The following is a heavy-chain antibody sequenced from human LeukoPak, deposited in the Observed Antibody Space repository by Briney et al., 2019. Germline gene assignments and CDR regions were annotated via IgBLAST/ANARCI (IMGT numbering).Heavy chain of an antibody. V-gene: IGHV1-69*04. CDR3: ARVGMAPKTYYYGRDV. J-gene: IGHJ6*02. CDR2: IIPILGIA. CDR1: GGTFSSYA. Sequence: SVKVSCKASGGTFSSYAISWVRQAPGQGLEWMGRIIPILGIANYAQKFQGRVTITADKSTSTAYMELSSLRSEDTAVYYCARVGMAPKTYYYGRDVWGQGTTVTVSS. D-gene: IGHD5-24*01.